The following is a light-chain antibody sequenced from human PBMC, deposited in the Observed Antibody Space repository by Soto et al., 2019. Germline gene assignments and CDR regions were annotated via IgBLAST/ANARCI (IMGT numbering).Light chain of an antibody. CDR2: EVS. J-gene: IGLJ2*01. CDR1: SSDVGGSNF. Sequence: QSVLTQPPSASGSPGQSVTISCTGTSSDVGGSNFVSWYQQHPGKAPKLMIYEVSKRPSGVPDRFSGSKSANTASLTVSGFQAEDEADYYCSSYAGSNNFVIFGGGTKLTVL. CDR3: SSYAGSNNFVI. V-gene: IGLV2-8*01.